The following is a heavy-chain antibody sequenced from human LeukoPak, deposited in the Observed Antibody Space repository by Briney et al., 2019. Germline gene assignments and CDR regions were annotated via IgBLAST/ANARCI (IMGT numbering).Heavy chain of an antibody. J-gene: IGHJ4*02. CDR3: ARHKTIGDYVDY. CDR1: GGSISSYY. Sequence: SETLSLTCTVSGGSISSYYWSWIRQPPGKGLEWIGYIYYSGSTNYNPSLKSRVTISVDTSKNQFSLKLSSVTAADTAVYYCARHKTIGDYVDYWGQGTLVTVSS. CDR2: IYYSGST. V-gene: IGHV4-59*08. D-gene: IGHD2-8*01.